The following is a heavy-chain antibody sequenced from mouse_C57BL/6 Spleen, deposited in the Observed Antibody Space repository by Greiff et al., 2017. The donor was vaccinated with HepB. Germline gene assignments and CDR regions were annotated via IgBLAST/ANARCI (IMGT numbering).Heavy chain of an antibody. CDR2: FHPYNDDT. CDR3: ARGEDGYFDY. V-gene: IGHV1-47*01. D-gene: IGHD2-3*01. CDR1: GYTFTTYP. J-gene: IGHJ2*01. Sequence: QVHVKQSGAELVKPGASVKMSCKVSGYTFTTYPIEWMKQNHGKSLEWIGNFHPYNDDTKYNEKFKGMATLTVEKSSSTVYFGLSPLTSDASAVYCCARGEDGYFDYWGQGTTLTVSS.